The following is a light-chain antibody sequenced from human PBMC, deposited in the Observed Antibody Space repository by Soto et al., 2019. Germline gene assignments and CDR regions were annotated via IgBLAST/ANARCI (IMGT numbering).Light chain of an antibody. CDR1: SSDVGAYTY. J-gene: IGLJ2*01. Sequence: QSALTQPASVSGSPGQSITISCTGTSSDVGAYTYVSWYQQHPGKAPKLMIFEVSDRPSGVSNRCSGSKSGNTASLTISGLQAEDEADYYCSSYTTSNTLGFGGGTKVTVL. CDR2: EVS. V-gene: IGLV2-14*01. CDR3: SSYTTSNTLG.